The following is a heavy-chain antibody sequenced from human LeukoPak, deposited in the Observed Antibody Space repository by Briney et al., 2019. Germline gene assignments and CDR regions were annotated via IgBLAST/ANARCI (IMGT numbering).Heavy chain of an antibody. V-gene: IGHV3-30*03. CDR1: GFTFSSFG. CDR2: LSYDGSNK. CDR3: ARGEYYSDTSSYFDY. J-gene: IGHJ4*02. Sequence: AGTLSFSCAASGFTFSSFGLNWVRQAPGMGLEGVAVLSYDGSNKYYADSVKGRFTISRDNSKNTLFVQMSSLRAEDTAVYYCARGEYYSDTSSYFDYWGQGTLVTVSS. D-gene: IGHD3-22*01.